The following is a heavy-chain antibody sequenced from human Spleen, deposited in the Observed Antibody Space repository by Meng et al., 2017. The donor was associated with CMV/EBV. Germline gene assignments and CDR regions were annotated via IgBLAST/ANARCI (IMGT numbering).Heavy chain of an antibody. Sequence: ASVKVSCKASGYTFTGYFIHWVRQATGQGLEWMGWMNPNSGNTGYAQKFQGRVTMTRNTSISTAYMELSSLRSEDTAVYYCARATYCSSTSCYDGVVWFDPWGQGTLVTVSS. J-gene: IGHJ5*02. CDR2: MNPNSGNT. CDR3: ARATYCSSTSCYDGVVWFDP. CDR1: GYTFTGYF. V-gene: IGHV1-8*02. D-gene: IGHD2-2*01.